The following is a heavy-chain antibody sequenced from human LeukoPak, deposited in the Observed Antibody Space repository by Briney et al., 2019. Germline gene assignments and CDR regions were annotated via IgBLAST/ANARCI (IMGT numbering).Heavy chain of an antibody. D-gene: IGHD2-15*01. V-gene: IGHV4-59*01. Sequence: SETLSLTCTVSGGSISRYYWSWIRQPPGKGLEGIGYIYYSGSTNYNPSLKSRVTISVDTSKNKFSLKLSSVTAADTAVYYCASTLRFDYWGQGTLVTVSS. CDR2: IYYSGST. CDR1: GGSISRYY. CDR3: ASTLRFDY. J-gene: IGHJ4*02.